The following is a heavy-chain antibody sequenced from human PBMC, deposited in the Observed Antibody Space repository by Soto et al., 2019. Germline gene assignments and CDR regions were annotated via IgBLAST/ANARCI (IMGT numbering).Heavy chain of an antibody. CDR1: GYTFTSYG. Sequence: GASVKVSCKASGYTFTSYGISWVRQAPGQGLEWMGWISAYNGNTNYAQKLQGRVTMTTDTSTSTAYMELRSLRSDDTAVYYCARVRISFRRRGGHYYEDGMDVWGQGTRVTVSS. J-gene: IGHJ6*02. V-gene: IGHV1-18*04. D-gene: IGHD3-3*01. CDR3: ARVRISFRRRGGHYYEDGMDV. CDR2: ISAYNGNT.